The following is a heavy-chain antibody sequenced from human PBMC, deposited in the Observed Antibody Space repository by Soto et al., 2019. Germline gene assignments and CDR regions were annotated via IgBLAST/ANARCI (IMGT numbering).Heavy chain of an antibody. CDR3: ASSSSRSDWYFDL. V-gene: IGHV4-34*01. J-gene: IGHJ2*01. CDR2: INHSGST. CDR1: GGSFSGYY. D-gene: IGHD6-6*01. Sequence: SETLSLTCAVYGGSFSGYYWSWIRQPPGKGLGWIGEINHSGSTNYNPSLKSRVTISVDTSKNQFSLKLSSVTAADTAVYYCASSSSRSDWYFDLWGRGTLVTVSS.